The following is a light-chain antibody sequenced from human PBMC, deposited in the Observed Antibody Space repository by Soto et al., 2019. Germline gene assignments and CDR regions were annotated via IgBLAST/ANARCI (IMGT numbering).Light chain of an antibody. V-gene: IGKV1-39*01. J-gene: IGKJ2*02. CDR2: AAS. CDR1: QSISTY. CDR3: QQSFSTPRT. Sequence: DIQMTQSPSSLSASVGDRVTITCRASQSISTYLNWYQQKVGKAPKLLIYAASSLQRGVPSRFSGSGSGTDFALTISSLQPEDFAPYYCQQSFSTPRTFGQGTKLEIK.